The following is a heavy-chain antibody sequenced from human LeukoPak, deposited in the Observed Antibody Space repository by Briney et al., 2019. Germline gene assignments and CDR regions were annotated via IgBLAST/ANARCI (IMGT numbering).Heavy chain of an antibody. D-gene: IGHD4-23*01. CDR2: IHTSGST. CDR1: DGCISNSF. CDR3: ANSYDGKIVPFDN. Sequence: SETLSLTCTVPDGCISNSFWNWVRQPPGKGLEWIAYIHTSGSTNYNPAFKSRVTLSVDTSKSQFSLRLNSVTASDTAVYYCANSYDGKIVPFDNWGQGTLVTVSS. J-gene: IGHJ4*02. V-gene: IGHV4-4*09.